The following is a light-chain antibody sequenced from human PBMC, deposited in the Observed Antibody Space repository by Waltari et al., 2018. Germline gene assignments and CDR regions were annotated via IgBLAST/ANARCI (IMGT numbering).Light chain of an antibody. CDR1: QTILYTSNNKSY. J-gene: IGKJ1*01. Sequence: GSLGERASINFKSSQTILYTSNNKSYLAWYQQKPGQPPKLLIYWASTRESGVPDRFSGSGSGTDFTLTISSLQAEDVAVYYCQQYYSTPQTFGQGTKVEIK. CDR3: QQYYSTPQT. CDR2: WAS. V-gene: IGKV4-1*01.